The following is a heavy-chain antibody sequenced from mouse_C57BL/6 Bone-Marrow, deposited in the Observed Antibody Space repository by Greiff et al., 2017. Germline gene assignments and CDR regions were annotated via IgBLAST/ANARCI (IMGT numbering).Heavy chain of an antibody. CDR3: AREDDGYLPFAY. D-gene: IGHD2-3*01. CDR1: GYTFTNYW. V-gene: IGHV1-63*01. J-gene: IGHJ3*01. CDR2: IYPGGGYT. Sequence: VQLQQSGAELVRPGTSVKMSCKASGYTFTNYWIGWAKQRPGHGLEWIGDIYPGGGYTNYNEKFKGKATLTAEKSSSTAYMQFSSLTSEDSAIYYCAREDDGYLPFAYWGQGTLVTVSA.